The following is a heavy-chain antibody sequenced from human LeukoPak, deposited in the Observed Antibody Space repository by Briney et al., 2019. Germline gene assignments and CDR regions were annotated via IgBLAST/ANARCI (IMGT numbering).Heavy chain of an antibody. CDR2: IKSKTDGGTT. Sequence: PGGSLRLSCAASGFTFSSYEMNWVRQAPGKGLEWVGRIKSKTDGGTTDYAAPVKGRFTISRDDSKNTLYLQMNSLKTEDTAVYYCTTAGYSGYEYNWFDPWGQGTLVTVSS. D-gene: IGHD5-12*01. CDR3: TTAGYSGYEYNWFDP. J-gene: IGHJ5*02. CDR1: GFTFSSYE. V-gene: IGHV3-15*01.